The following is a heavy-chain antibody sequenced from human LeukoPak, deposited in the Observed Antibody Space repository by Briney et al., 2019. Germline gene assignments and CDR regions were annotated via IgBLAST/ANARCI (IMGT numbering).Heavy chain of an antibody. J-gene: IGHJ3*02. CDR1: GDSISSGDYY. CDR2: ISSSGST. V-gene: IGHV4-61*02. Sequence: PSETLSLTCTVSGDSISSGDYYWSWIRQPDGKGLEWIGRISSSGSTNYNPSLKSRVTISVDTSKNQLSLKLSSVTAADTAVYFCARGPYSYDSSGAFDIWGQGTMVTVSS. D-gene: IGHD3-22*01. CDR3: ARGPYSYDSSGAFDI.